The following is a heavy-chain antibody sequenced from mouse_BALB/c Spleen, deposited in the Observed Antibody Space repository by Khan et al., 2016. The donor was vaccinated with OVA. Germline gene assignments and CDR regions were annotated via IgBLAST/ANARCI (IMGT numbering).Heavy chain of an antibody. V-gene: IGHV1S137*01. Sequence: QVQLQQSGAELVRPGVSVKISCKVSGYTFTDYAMHWVKQSHAKSLEWIGVISTYYGDVDYSQKFKGKATMTVDRSSSTAYMELARLTSEDSAIYYCARGGKFAYWGQGTLVTVSA. CDR2: ISTYYGDV. CDR3: ARGGKFAY. J-gene: IGHJ3*01. CDR1: GYTFTDYA. D-gene: IGHD1-1*02.